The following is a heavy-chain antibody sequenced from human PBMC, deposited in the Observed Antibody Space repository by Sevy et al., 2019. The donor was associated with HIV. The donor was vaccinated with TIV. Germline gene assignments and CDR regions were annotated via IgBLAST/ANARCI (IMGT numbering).Heavy chain of an antibody. CDR2: LAFACGRI. V-gene: IGHV3-23*01. CDR3: AREGCSKQHDY. CDR1: GFTFSKYS. Sequence: GESLKISCVASGFTFSKYSMSWVRQTPGKGLEWVSTLAFACGRINYADSVKGRFTMSRDDSRNTFYLQMDSLRAEDTAIYYCAREGCSKQHDYWGQGTLVTDSS. D-gene: IGHD2-2*01. J-gene: IGHJ4*02.